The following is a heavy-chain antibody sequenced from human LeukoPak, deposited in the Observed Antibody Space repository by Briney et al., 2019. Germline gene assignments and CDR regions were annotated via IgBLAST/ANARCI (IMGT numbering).Heavy chain of an antibody. Sequence: ASVKVSCKASGYTFTGYYMHWVRQAPGQGLEWMGWINPNSGGTNYAQKFQGRVTMTRDTSISTAYMELSRLRSDDTAVYYCATISVRPSTYYDILTGYLPYYYYYGMDVWGQGTTVTVSS. CDR3: ATISVRPSTYYDILTGYLPYYYYYGMDV. J-gene: IGHJ6*02. CDR1: GYTFTGYY. D-gene: IGHD3-9*01. CDR2: INPNSGGT. V-gene: IGHV1-2*02.